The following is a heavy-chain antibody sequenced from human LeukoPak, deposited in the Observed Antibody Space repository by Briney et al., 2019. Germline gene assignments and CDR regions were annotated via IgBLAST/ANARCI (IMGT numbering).Heavy chain of an antibody. D-gene: IGHD4-17*01. CDR2: IYTSGNT. V-gene: IGHV4-4*07. CDR1: GGSLNNYY. CDR3: ARSADYGIYNWFDP. Sequence: SETLSLTCTVSGGSLNNYYWSWIRQPAGKTLEWIGRIYTSGNTHYTPSLKRRVSMSLDTSKNQFSLKLSSVTAADTAVYYCARSADYGIYNWFDPWGQGSLVTVSS. J-gene: IGHJ5*02.